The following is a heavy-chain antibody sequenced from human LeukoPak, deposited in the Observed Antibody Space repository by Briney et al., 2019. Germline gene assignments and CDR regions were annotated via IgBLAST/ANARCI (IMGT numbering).Heavy chain of an antibody. J-gene: IGHJ3*02. V-gene: IGHV4-39*07. CDR1: GGSISSSSYY. CDR2: IYYSGST. CDR3: ARDQTTPPTGGIAFDI. D-gene: IGHD2-8*02. Sequence: SETLSLTCTVSGGSISSSSYYWGWIRQPPGKGLEWIGSIYYSGSTYYNPSLKSRVTISVDTSKNQFSLKLSSVTAADTAVYYCARDQTTPPTGGIAFDIWGQGTMVTVSS.